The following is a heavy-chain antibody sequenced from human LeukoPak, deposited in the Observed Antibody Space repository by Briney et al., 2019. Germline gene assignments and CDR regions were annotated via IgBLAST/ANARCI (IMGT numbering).Heavy chain of an antibody. CDR1: GDSITNYY. CDR3: AREMGSGIAS. D-gene: IGHD3-10*01. CDR2: IYYSGNS. V-gene: IGHV4-59*01. J-gene: IGHJ4*02. Sequence: PSETLSLTCTVSGDSITNYYWNWIRQPPGKGLEWIGYIYYSGNSNYNPSLESRVTISIDTSKNRFSLRLNSVTAADTAVYYCAREMGSGIASWGQGPLVTVSS.